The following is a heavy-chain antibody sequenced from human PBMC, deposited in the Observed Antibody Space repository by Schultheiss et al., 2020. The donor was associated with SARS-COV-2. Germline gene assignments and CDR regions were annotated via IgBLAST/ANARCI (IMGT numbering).Heavy chain of an antibody. CDR1: GESFSGYY. V-gene: IGHV4-34*01. D-gene: IGHD3-3*01. J-gene: IGHJ5*02. CDR3: AIVRATIFGVVANWFDP. CDR2: IKHSGST. Sequence: SETLSLTCAVYGESFSGYYWRWIRQTPGKGLEWSGEIKHSGSTNYNPSLKSRITISVDTSKNQFSLKLSSVTAADTAVYYCAIVRATIFGVVANWFDPWGQGTLVTVSS.